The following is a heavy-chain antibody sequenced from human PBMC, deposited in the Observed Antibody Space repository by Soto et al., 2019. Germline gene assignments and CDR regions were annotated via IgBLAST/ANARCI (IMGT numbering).Heavy chain of an antibody. CDR1: GFNFNNYG. CDR3: ARRQISPPTRGAASARGGMDV. CDR2: IWNDGNGY. V-gene: IGHV3-33*01. J-gene: IGHJ6*02. D-gene: IGHD6-13*01. Sequence: QVQLVESGGGVVQPGRSLRLSCAASGFNFNNYGMHWVRQAQGKGLEWVAVIWNDGNGYYYANSVKGRFTISRDNSKNTLFLQMGSLGAEDTAVYYCARRQISPPTRGAASARGGMDVWGQGTTVTVSS.